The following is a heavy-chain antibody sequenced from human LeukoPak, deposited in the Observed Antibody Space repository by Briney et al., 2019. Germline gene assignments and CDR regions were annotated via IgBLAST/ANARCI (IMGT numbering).Heavy chain of an antibody. D-gene: IGHD4-17*01. Sequence: GGSLRLSCAASGFTFSSYAMSWVRQAPGKGLEWVSAINSSGSTYYGDSVRGRFTISRDNSKNVLHLQMNSLRAEDTALYYCAKDQNTVATAPFDYWGLGTLDTVSS. J-gene: IGHJ4*02. CDR2: INSSGST. V-gene: IGHV3-23*01. CDR1: GFTFSSYA. CDR3: AKDQNTVATAPFDY.